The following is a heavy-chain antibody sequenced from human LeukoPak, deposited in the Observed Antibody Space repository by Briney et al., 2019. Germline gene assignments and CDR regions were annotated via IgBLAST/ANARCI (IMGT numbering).Heavy chain of an antibody. Sequence: IPSETLSLTCTVSGGSISSDSYYWSWIRQPAGKGLEWIGSIYYSGSTYYNPSLKSRVTISVDTSKNQFSLKLSSVTAADTAVYYCARRGFSLPFDYWGQGTLVTVSS. J-gene: IGHJ4*02. CDR3: ARRGFSLPFDY. V-gene: IGHV4-39*01. CDR2: IYYSGST. CDR1: GGSISSDSYY.